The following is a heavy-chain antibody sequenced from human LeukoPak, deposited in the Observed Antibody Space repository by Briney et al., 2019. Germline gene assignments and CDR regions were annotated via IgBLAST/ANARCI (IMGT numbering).Heavy chain of an antibody. D-gene: IGHD5-24*01. Sequence: PSETLSLTCAVYGGSFSGYYWTWIRQPPGRGLEWIGEINHSGSTNYNPSLKSRVTISVDTSKGQFSLKLNSVTAADTAMYYCARGRDPYWGQGTLVTVSS. CDR1: GGSFSGYY. V-gene: IGHV4-34*01. CDR3: ARGRDPY. CDR2: INHSGST. J-gene: IGHJ4*02.